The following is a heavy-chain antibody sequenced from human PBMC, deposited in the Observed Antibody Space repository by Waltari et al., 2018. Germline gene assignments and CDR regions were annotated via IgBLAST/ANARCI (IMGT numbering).Heavy chain of an antibody. CDR2: ISWNSDNI. CDR1: GFNFDAYA. CDR3: AKGHSGSYGLKD. J-gene: IGHJ4*02. V-gene: IGHV3-9*01. Sequence: EVQLVESGGGLVQPGRSLRLSCAVPGFNFDAYAMHWVRQAPGKGLEWVSGISWNSDNIGYADSVKSRFTISRDNAKNSLYLQMNSLRPEDTALYYCAKGHSGSYGLKDWGQGTLVTVSS. D-gene: IGHD1-26*01.